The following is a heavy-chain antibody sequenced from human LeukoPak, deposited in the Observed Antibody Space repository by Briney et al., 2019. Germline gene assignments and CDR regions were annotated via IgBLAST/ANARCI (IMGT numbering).Heavy chain of an antibody. D-gene: IGHD1-26*01. CDR2: ISYTGST. CDR3: ASLLGSARGSYLFDF. J-gene: IGHJ4*02. CDR1: GGSISSYY. V-gene: IGHV4-59*01. Sequence: SETLSLTCTVSGGSISSYYWSWIRQPPGKGLEWIGYISYTGSTNYNPPLKSQVAMSLDTSKNQFPLKLNSVTAADTAVYYCASLLGSARGSYLFDFWGQGTQVTVSS.